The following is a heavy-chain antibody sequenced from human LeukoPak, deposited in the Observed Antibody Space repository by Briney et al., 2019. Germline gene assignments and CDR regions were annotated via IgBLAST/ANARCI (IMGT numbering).Heavy chain of an antibody. CDR3: ARNDRGTPADY. CDR2: MHYSGTT. CDR1: GGSTSNSPYY. D-gene: IGHD3-16*01. J-gene: IGHJ4*02. V-gene: IGHV4-39*01. Sequence: SETLSLTCNVSGGSTSNSPYYWGWIRQPPGKGLEWIGSMHYSGTTYHNPSLRSRVTISVDTSKNQFSLRLISVTAADTAVYYCARNDRGTPADYWGQGTLVTVSS.